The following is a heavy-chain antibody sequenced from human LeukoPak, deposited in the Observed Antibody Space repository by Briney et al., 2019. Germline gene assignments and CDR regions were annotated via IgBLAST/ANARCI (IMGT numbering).Heavy chain of an antibody. D-gene: IGHD4-17*01. CDR1: GGSISSGSFY. V-gene: IGHV4-39*07. CDR3: ASKLYGDARTFDY. CDR2: MYYSGGT. J-gene: IGHJ4*02. Sequence: SEALSLTFTVSGGSISSGSFYWGWIRQPPGKGLEWIGHMYYSGGTFYDPSLESRVTISRDTSKNQFSLKLSSVTAADTAVYYCASKLYGDARTFDYWGQGTLVTVSS.